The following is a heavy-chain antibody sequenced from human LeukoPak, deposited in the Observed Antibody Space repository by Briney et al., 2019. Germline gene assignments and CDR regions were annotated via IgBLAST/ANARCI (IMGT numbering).Heavy chain of an antibody. CDR2: ISGDGSIT. V-gene: IGHV3-74*01. CDR1: GNYW. Sequence: QFGGSLRLSCAASGNYWMHWVRQAPGEGLVWVSRISGDGSITNYADSVKGRFTISRDNAKNTLYLQMNSLRAEDTAVYYCTRAISVNWGQGILVTVSS. CDR3: TRAISVN. J-gene: IGHJ4*02. D-gene: IGHD3-9*01.